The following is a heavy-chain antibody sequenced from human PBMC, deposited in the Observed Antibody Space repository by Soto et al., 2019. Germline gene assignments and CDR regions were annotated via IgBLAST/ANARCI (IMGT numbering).Heavy chain of an antibody. CDR2: MNPNSGNT. D-gene: IGHD2-15*01. Sequence: ASLVKVSCNASGYSYTRYLGSLLRHATGQGLEWMGWMNPNSGNTGYAQKFQGRVTMTRNTSISTAYMELSSLRSEDTAVYYCAIQDWSGGSEIDYWGQGPLGTVSS. V-gene: IGHV1-8*01. J-gene: IGHJ4*02. CDR1: GYSYTRYL. CDR3: AIQDWSGGSEIDY.